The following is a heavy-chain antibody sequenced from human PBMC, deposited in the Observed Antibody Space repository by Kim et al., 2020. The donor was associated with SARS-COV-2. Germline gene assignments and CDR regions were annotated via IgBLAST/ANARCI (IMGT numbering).Heavy chain of an antibody. CDR2: IKQDGSEK. J-gene: IGHJ5*02. V-gene: IGHV3-7*05. CDR1: GFTFSSYW. D-gene: IGHD7-27*01. CDR3: ARVRSSLGKRFDP. Sequence: GGSLRLSCAASGFTFSSYWMSWVRQAPGKGLEWVANIKQDGSEKYYVDSVKGRFTISRDNAKNSLYLQMNSLRAEDTAVYYCARVRSSLGKRFDPWGQGTLVTVSS.